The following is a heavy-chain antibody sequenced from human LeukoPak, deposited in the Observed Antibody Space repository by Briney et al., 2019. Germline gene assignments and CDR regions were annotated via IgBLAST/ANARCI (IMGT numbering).Heavy chain of an antibody. V-gene: IGHV4-4*02. D-gene: IGHD5-18*01. J-gene: IGHJ4*02. Sequence: SETLSLTCAVSGGSISSSNWWSWVRQPPGKGLEWIGEIYHSGSTNYNPSPKSRVTISVDKSKNHFSLKLSSVTAADTAVYYCARAGGYGLIDYWGQGTLVTVSS. CDR1: GGSISSSNW. CDR3: ARAGGYGLIDY. CDR2: IYHSGST.